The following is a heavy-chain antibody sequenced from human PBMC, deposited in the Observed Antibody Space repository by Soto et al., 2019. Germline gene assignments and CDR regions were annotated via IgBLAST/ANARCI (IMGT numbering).Heavy chain of an antibody. J-gene: IGHJ4*02. V-gene: IGHV3-30*18. CDR1: GFTFSSYG. CDR3: AKDRFVLVVGAMAEPTDY. D-gene: IGHD2-15*01. CDR2: ISYDGSNK. Sequence: PGGSLRLSCAPCGFTFSSYGMHWVRQAPGRGLEWVAVISYDGSNKYYADSVKGRFSICGDNSKNTLYLQMNSLRAEDTAVDYCAKDRFVLVVGAMAEPTDYWRQGT.